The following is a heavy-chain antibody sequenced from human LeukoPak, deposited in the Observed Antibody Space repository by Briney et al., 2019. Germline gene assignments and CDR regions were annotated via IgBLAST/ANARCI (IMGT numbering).Heavy chain of an antibody. CDR2: ISYSAST. CDR3: ARDRPGGSSLDY. CDR1: AGSMSNYY. Sequence: PSETLSLTCTVSAGSMSNYYWSWIRQPPGKGLVWIGYISYSASTNYNPSLKSRVTISVDTSKNQFSLKLSSVTAADTAVYYCARDRPGGSSLDYWGQGTLVTVSS. D-gene: IGHD6-13*01. V-gene: IGHV4-59*12. J-gene: IGHJ4*02.